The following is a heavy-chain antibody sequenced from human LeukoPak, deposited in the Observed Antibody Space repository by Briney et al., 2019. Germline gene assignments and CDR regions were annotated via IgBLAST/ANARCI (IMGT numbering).Heavy chain of an antibody. D-gene: IGHD1-26*01. CDR2: LNSDGSET. CDR1: GFTFSSNW. V-gene: IGHV3-74*01. CDR3: ARAGEGLLAYSFDI. Sequence: GESLRLSCVASGFTFSSNWMHWVPQGPGKGRVWVSRLNSDGSETRHADSVKGRFTISRDNDKNTLYLQMNSLRAEDTAVYYCARAGEGLLAYSFDIWGQGTMVTVSS. J-gene: IGHJ3*02.